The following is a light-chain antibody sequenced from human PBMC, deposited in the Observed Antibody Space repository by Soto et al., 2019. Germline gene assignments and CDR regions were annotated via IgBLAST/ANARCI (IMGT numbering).Light chain of an antibody. CDR2: DAS. CDR3: QQYDNLPFS. V-gene: IGKV1-33*01. CDR1: QDISNY. J-gene: IGKJ4*01. Sequence: DIQMSQSPSSLSASVGDRVTITCQASQDISNYLNCYQHKPGKPPNLLIDDASNLEKGVPSRFSGSKSETAFTLTITSVQPDDSATYYCQQYDNLPFSFGGGTKLEIK.